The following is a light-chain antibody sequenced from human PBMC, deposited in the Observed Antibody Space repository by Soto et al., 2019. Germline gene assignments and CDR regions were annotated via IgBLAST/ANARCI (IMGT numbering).Light chain of an antibody. Sequence: QSALAQPASVSGSPGQSITISCTGSTSDVGTYNFVSWYQQHPGKAPKLLIFGVTNRPSGVSDRFSGSESGDTASLTISGLQAEDEADYYCSSYTSSNSLVFGTGTKVTVL. CDR2: GVT. CDR1: TSDVGTYNF. V-gene: IGLV2-14*01. CDR3: SSYTSSNSLV. J-gene: IGLJ1*01.